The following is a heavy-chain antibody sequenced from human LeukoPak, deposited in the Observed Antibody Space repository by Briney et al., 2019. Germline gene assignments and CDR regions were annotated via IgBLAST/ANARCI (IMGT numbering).Heavy chain of an antibody. CDR3: ARGDEDIVVVVAATALDY. Sequence: PGGSLRLSCAASGFTVSSDYMSWVRQAPGKGLEWVSSISSSSSYIYYADSVKGRFTISRDNAKNSLYLQMNSLRAEDTAVYYCARGDEDIVVVVAATALDYWGQGTLVTVSS. J-gene: IGHJ4*02. V-gene: IGHV3-21*01. CDR2: ISSSSSYI. CDR1: GFTVSSDY. D-gene: IGHD2-15*01.